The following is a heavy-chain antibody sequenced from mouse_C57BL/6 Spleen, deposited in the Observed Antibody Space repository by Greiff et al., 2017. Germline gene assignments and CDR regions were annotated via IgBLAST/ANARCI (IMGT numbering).Heavy chain of an antibody. Sequence: DVQLQESGGGLVQPGGSLKLSCAASGFTFSDYGMAWVRQAPRKGPEWVAFISNLAYSIYYADTVTGRFTISRENAKNTLYLEMSSLRSEDTAMYYCARRSLGSSYWYFDVWGTGTTVTVSS. D-gene: IGHD1-1*01. CDR3: ARRSLGSSYWYFDV. J-gene: IGHJ1*03. CDR2: ISNLAYSI. CDR1: GFTFSDYG. V-gene: IGHV5-15*04.